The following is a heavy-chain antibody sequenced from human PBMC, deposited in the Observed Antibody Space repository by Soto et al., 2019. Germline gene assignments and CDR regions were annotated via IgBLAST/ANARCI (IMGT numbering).Heavy chain of an antibody. J-gene: IGHJ4*02. D-gene: IGHD2-8*02. CDR1: GYSFTGYY. V-gene: IGHV1-2*02. CDR3: ARGDYGTGGYPFPYFDX. Sequence: GASVKVSCKASGYSFTGYYIHWVRQAPGQGLEWMGWINPDSGATNYAQNFQGRVTLTSDTSISTATMDLTSLTSDDTAVYYCARGDYGTGGYPFPYFDXWGQGTLVTV. CDR2: INPDSGAT.